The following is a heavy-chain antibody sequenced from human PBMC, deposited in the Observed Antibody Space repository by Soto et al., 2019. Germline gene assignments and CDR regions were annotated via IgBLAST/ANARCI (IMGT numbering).Heavy chain of an antibody. Sequence: EVQLVETGGGLIQPGGSLRLSCAASGFTVSSNYMSWVRQAPGKGLEWVSVIYSGGSTYYADSVKGRFTISRDNSKNTLYLQMNSLRAEDTAVYYGARGTGKGPRVVGHVVRGVEYFQHWGQGTLVTVSS. V-gene: IGHV3-53*02. CDR1: GFTVSSNY. CDR2: IYSGGST. J-gene: IGHJ1*01. D-gene: IGHD3-10*01. CDR3: ARGTGKGPRVVGHVVRGVEYFQH.